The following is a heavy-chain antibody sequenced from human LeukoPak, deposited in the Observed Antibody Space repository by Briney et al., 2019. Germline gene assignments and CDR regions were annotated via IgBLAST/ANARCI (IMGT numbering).Heavy chain of an antibody. Sequence: SETLSLTCTVSGYSISSGYYWGWIRQPPGKGLEWIGYIYYSGSTNYNPSLKSRLTISVDTSKNQFSLKLSSVTAADTAVYYCARVSGYDWESFYDYWGQGTLVTVSS. J-gene: IGHJ4*02. D-gene: IGHD5-12*01. CDR3: ARVSGYDWESFYDY. V-gene: IGHV4-61*01. CDR2: IYYSGST. CDR1: GYSISSGYY.